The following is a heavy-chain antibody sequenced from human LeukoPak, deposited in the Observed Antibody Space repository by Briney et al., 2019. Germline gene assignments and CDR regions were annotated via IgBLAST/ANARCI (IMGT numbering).Heavy chain of an antibody. Sequence: GGSLSLSCAASGFTFSSYSMNWVRQAPGKGLEWVSSISSSSSYIYYADSVKGRFTISRDNAKNSLYLQMNSLRAEDTAVYYCARSFPSIAAAATDYWGQGTLVTVSS. V-gene: IGHV3-21*01. CDR2: ISSSSSYI. CDR3: ARSFPSIAAAATDY. D-gene: IGHD6-13*01. J-gene: IGHJ4*02. CDR1: GFTFSSYS.